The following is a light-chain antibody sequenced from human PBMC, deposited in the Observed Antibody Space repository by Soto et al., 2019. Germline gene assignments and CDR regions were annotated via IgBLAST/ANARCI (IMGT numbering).Light chain of an antibody. J-gene: IGKJ5*01. CDR2: AAS. CDR1: QGISSY. CDR3: QHRGT. Sequence: DIQLTQSPFFLSASVGDRVTITCRASQGISSYLAWYQQKPGKAPKLLIYAASTLQSGVPSRFSGSGSGTEFTLTISSLQPEDFATYYCQHRGTFGQGTRLEIK. V-gene: IGKV1-9*01.